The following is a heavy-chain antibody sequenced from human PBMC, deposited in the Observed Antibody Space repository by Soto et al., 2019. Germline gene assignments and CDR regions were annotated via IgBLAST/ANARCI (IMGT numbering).Heavy chain of an antibody. CDR2: MNPISGTT. Sequence: ASVKVSCKASGYTFTSDDINSVRQATGQGREWMGWMNPISGTTGYAQKFQGRVTMTRDASISTAYMELSSLTSDDTAVYYCARRAILTINYYYVMDVWGQGTTVTVS. CDR1: GYTFTSDD. CDR3: ARRAILTINYYYVMDV. D-gene: IGHD3-3*01. V-gene: IGHV1-8*01. J-gene: IGHJ6*02.